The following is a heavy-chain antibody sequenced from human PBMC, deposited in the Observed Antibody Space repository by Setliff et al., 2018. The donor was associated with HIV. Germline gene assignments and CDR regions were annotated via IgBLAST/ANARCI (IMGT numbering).Heavy chain of an antibody. V-gene: IGHV1-3*01. J-gene: IGHJ4*02. CDR2: INAGNGNT. CDR1: GYNFTGHD. D-gene: IGHD3-16*01. Sequence: ASVKVSCKASGYNFTGHDINWVRQAPGQRLEWMGWINAGNGNTKYSQKFQGRVTITADESTSTAYMELNSLRSDDAAVYYCARQPYYDDDGTNLPSEWRVLGWGQGTLVTVSS. CDR3: ARQPYYDDDGTNLPSEWRVLG.